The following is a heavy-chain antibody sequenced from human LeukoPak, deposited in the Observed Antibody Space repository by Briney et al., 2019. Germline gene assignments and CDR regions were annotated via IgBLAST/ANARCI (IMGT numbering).Heavy chain of an antibody. CDR1: GGSISSGSYY. J-gene: IGHJ4*02. CDR3: ARSYYDFWSGNPDY. V-gene: IGHV4-61*02. D-gene: IGHD3-3*01. CDR2: IYTSGST. Sequence: SQTLSLTCTVSGGSISSGSYYWSWIRQPAGKGLEWIGRIYTSGSTNYNPSLKSRVTISVDTSKNQFSLKLSSVTAADTAVYYCARSYYDFWSGNPDYWGQGTLVTVSS.